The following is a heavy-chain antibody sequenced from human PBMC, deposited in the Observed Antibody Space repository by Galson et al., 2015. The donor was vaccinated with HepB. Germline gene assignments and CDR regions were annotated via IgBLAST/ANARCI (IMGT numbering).Heavy chain of an antibody. V-gene: IGHV3-21*01. CDR1: GFTFSNTW. CDR2: ISSSSSYI. D-gene: IGHD3-10*01. CDR3: ARRPSITGWYFYYMDV. Sequence: SLRLSCAASGFTFSNTWMSWVRQAPGRGLEWVSFISSSSSYIYYADSVKGRFTISRDNAKRSLYLQMNSLRAEDTAVYYCARRPSITGWYFYYMDVWGKGTTVTVSS. J-gene: IGHJ6*03.